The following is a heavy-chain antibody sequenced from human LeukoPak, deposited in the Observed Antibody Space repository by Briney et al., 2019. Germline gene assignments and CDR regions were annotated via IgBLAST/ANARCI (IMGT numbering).Heavy chain of an antibody. CDR3: ARQKDDSSGYQTFDY. CDR1: GGSISSYY. V-gene: IGHV4-59*08. J-gene: IGHJ4*02. CDR2: IYYSGST. Sequence: SETLSLTCTVSGGSISSYYWSWIRQPPGKGLEWIGYIYYSGSTNYNPSLKSRVTISVDTSKNQFSLKLSSVTAADTAVYYCARQKDDSSGYQTFDYWGQGTLVTVSS. D-gene: IGHD3-22*01.